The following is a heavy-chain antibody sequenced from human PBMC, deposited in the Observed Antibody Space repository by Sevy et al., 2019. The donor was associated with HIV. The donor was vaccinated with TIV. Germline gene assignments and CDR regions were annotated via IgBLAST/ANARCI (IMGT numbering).Heavy chain of an antibody. Sequence: GGSLRLSCAASGFRFSDYGMHWVRQAPGKGLEWVSLIRFDGSMKYIADSVKGRFTITRDKDKDTLYQQMNSMRPEDTAVYYCSKDHYDYRTGYYGYYGMDVWGQGTTVTVSS. CDR1: GFRFSDYG. V-gene: IGHV3-30*02. J-gene: IGHJ6*02. CDR3: SKDHYDYRTGYYGYYGMDV. D-gene: IGHD3-3*01. CDR2: IRFDGSMK.